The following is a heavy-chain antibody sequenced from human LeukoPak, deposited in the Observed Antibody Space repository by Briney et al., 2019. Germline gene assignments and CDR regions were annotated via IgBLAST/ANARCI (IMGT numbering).Heavy chain of an antibody. CDR3: VRGGFGGYCSGGSCYGFDY. D-gene: IGHD2-15*01. V-gene: IGHV4-34*01. Sequence: PSETLSLTCGVYGGSFSGYFWSWIRQPPGKGLEWIGEINHSGSTNYNPSLKSRVTISVDTSKNQFSLKLSSVTAADTAVYYCVRGGFGGYCSGGSCYGFDYWGQGTLVTVSS. CDR1: GGSFSGYF. J-gene: IGHJ4*02. CDR2: INHSGST.